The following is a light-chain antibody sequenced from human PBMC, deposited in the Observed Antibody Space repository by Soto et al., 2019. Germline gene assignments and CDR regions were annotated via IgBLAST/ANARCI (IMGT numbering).Light chain of an antibody. CDR1: QSISSW. V-gene: IGKV1-5*03. CDR3: QQYNSYPRT. Sequence: DIQMTQSPSTLSASVGDRVTITCLASQSISSWLAWYQQKPGKAPKLLIYKASSLESGVPSSFSGSGSGTEFTLTISSRQPDDFATYYCQQYNSYPRTFGQGTKVEIK. J-gene: IGKJ1*01. CDR2: KAS.